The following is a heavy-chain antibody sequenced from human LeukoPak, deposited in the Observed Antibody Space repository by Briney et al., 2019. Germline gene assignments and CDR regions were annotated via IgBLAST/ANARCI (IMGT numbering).Heavy chain of an antibody. Sequence: ASVKVSCKASGYTFTSYGISWVRQAPGQGLEWMGWTSAYNGNTNYAQKLQGRVTMTTDTSTSTAYMELRSLRSDDTAVYYCARVHDYYDSSGYYYYYYGMDVWGQGTTVTVSS. V-gene: IGHV1-18*01. J-gene: IGHJ6*02. CDR1: GYTFTSYG. D-gene: IGHD3-22*01. CDR3: ARVHDYYDSSGYYYYYYGMDV. CDR2: TSAYNGNT.